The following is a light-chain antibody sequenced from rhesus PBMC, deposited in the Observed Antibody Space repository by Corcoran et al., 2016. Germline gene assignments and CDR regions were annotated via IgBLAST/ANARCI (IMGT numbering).Light chain of an antibody. CDR1: QDISNN. CDR3: QQGYGAPFT. V-gene: IGKV1S15*01. CDR2: YAS. Sequence: DIQMTQSPSSLSASVGDSVTITCRANQDISNNLAWYQQKPGKVPKLLIYYASTLQTGVPSRFSGTGSGTDFTLTIRSLQPKNFTTYYCQQGYGAPFTFGPGTKLDIK. J-gene: IGKJ3*01.